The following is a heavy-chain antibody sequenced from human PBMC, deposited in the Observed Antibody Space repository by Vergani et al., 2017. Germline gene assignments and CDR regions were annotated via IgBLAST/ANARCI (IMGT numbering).Heavy chain of an antibody. D-gene: IGHD4-23*01. Sequence: QVQLQESGPGLVKPSETLSLTCAVSGYSISSGYYWGWIRQPPGKGLEWIGSIYHSGSTYYNPSLKSRVTISVDTSKNQFSLKLSAVTAADTAVYYCARVFRESGLRWPPDVGMDVWGQGTTVTVSS. J-gene: IGHJ6*02. CDR1: GYSISSGYY. V-gene: IGHV4-38-2*01. CDR2: IYHSGST. CDR3: ARVFRESGLRWPPDVGMDV.